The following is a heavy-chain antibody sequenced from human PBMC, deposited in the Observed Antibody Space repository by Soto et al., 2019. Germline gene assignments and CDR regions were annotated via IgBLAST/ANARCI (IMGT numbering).Heavy chain of an antibody. Sequence: RGSLRLSCASSAFDFGEYGMHWVRQTPGKGLEWVPVIWYDGSNKDYADFVEGRFTISIDNSKATVHLQMDSLRAEDSAVYYCVREGSTSSWKKYFDYWGRGTLVTVSS. J-gene: IGHJ4*02. CDR3: VREGSTSSWKKYFDY. V-gene: IGHV3-33*01. CDR1: AFDFGEYG. D-gene: IGHD6-13*01. CDR2: IWYDGSNK.